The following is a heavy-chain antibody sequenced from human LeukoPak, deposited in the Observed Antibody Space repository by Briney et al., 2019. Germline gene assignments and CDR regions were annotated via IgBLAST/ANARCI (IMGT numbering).Heavy chain of an antibody. Sequence: PSETLSLTCTVSGDSIISNIYWWDWVRLPPGKGLEWIGATFYTGRTFYSPSLKSRVTISVDTSKNQFSLDLSSATAAGTAVYYCARRRHNFDFYDVWGQGTRVTVSS. V-gene: IGHV4-39*01. CDR2: TFYTGRT. CDR3: ARRRHNFDFYDV. CDR1: GDSIISNIYW. D-gene: IGHD3/OR15-3a*01. J-gene: IGHJ3*01.